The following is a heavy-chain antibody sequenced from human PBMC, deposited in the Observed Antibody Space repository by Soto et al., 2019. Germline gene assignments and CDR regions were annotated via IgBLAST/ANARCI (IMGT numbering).Heavy chain of an antibody. CDR2: ISGSGGST. CDR1: GFTFSSYA. CDR3: AKSPYSPSINNWFDP. D-gene: IGHD4-4*01. V-gene: IGHV3-23*01. Sequence: EVQLLESGGGLVQPGGSLRLSCAASGFTFSSYAMSWVRQAPGKGLEWVSAISGSGGSTYYTDSVKGRFTISRDNSKNTLYLQMNSLRAEDTAVYYCAKSPYSPSINNWFDPWGQGTLVTVSS. J-gene: IGHJ5*02.